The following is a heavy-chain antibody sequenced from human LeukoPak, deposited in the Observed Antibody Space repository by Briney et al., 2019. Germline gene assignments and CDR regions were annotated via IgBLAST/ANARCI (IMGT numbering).Heavy chain of an antibody. CDR1: GYTFTSSG. J-gene: IGHJ5*02. V-gene: IGHV1-18*01. Sequence: ASVKVSCKAPGYTFTSSGISWVRQAPGQGLEWMGWINTYNGNTNHAQKVQGRVTMTTDTSTSTAYMELRSLRSDDTAVYYCARDGDLGDYTYSGGGNNWFDPWGQGTLVTVSS. D-gene: IGHD4-17*01. CDR3: ARDGDLGDYTYSGGGNNWFDP. CDR2: INTYNGNT.